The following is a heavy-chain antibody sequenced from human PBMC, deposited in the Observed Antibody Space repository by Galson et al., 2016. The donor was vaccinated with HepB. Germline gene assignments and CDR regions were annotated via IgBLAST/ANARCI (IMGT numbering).Heavy chain of an antibody. CDR2: INQDGTEE. J-gene: IGHJ4*02. Sequence: SLRLSCAASGLTFSNFWMTWVRQAPGKGLEWVANINQDGTEEHYLDSVRGRFTISRGNTKSSLFPQMNSLRAEDTAVYFCARAYQYTLDYWGQGTLVTVSS. V-gene: IGHV3-7*04. D-gene: IGHD1-1*01. CDR1: GLTFSNFW. CDR3: ARAYQYTLDY.